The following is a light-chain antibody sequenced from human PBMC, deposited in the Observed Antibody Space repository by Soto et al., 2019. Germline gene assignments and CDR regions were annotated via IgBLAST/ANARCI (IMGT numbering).Light chain of an antibody. Sequence: DIVMTQSPLSLPVTPGEPACISCRSSQSLLHSNGYNYLDWYLQKPGQSPQLLIYLGSYRASGVPDRFSGSGSGTDFTLKISRVEAEDVGVYYCMQGLQDLTFGQGTRLEIK. V-gene: IGKV2-28*01. CDR2: LGS. CDR1: QSLLHSNGYNY. J-gene: IGKJ5*01. CDR3: MQGLQDLT.